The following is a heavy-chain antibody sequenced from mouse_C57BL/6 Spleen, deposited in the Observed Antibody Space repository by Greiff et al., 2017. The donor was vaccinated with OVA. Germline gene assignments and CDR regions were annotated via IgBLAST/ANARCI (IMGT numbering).Heavy chain of an antibody. V-gene: IGHV1-80*01. CDR1: GYAFSSYW. D-gene: IGHD2-4*01. CDR3: ARSADYDSYAMDY. J-gene: IGHJ4*01. CDR2: IYPGDGDT. Sequence: VQLQQSGAELVKPGASVKISCKASGYAFSSYWMNWVKQRPGKGLEWIGQIYPGDGDTNYNGKFKGKATLTADKSSSTAYMQISSLTSEDSAVYFCARSADYDSYAMDYWGQGTSVTVSS.